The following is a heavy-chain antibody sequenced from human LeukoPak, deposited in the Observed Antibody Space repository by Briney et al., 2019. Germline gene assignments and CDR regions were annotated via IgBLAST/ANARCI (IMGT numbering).Heavy chain of an antibody. CDR3: STDRGGYCSGGNCHAGAFDF. Sequence: GGSLRLSCAASGFTFNYAWMSWVRQAPGKRLEWVGRIKSRTDGGTTDYAVTVKDRFTISSDDSENTLYLQMNSLKTEDTAVYYCSTDRGGYCSGGNCHAGAFDFWGQGTMVTVSS. D-gene: IGHD2-15*01. J-gene: IGHJ3*01. V-gene: IGHV3-15*01. CDR2: IKSRTDGGTT. CDR1: GFTFNYAW.